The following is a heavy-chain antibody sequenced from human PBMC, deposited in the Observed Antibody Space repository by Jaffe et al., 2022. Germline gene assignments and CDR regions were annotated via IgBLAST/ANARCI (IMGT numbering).Heavy chain of an antibody. CDR1: GGSISSYY. V-gene: IGHV4-59*01. J-gene: IGHJ5*02. CDR2: IYYSGST. D-gene: IGHD2-15*01. CDR3: ARETVVVVAATHQGVWFDP. Sequence: QVQLQESGPGLVKPSETLSLTCTVSGGSISSYYWSWIRQPPGKGLEWIGYIYYSGSTNYNPSLKSRVTISVDTSKNQFSLKLSSVTAADTAVYYCARETVVVVAATHQGVWFDPWGQGTLVTVSS.